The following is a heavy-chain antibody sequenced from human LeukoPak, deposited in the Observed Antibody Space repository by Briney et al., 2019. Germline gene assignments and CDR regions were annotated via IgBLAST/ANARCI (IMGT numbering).Heavy chain of an antibody. J-gene: IGHJ4*02. CDR1: GFTFSSSS. V-gene: IGHV3-21*03. CDR2: ISPSSSYI. Sequence: GGSLRLSCAASGFTFSSSSMNWVRQAPGKGLEFVSSISPSSSYIYYADSVKGRFTISRDNSKNMLYLQMNSLRVEDTVVYYCVSASPAGDFWGQGTLVTVSS. CDR3: VSASPAGDF.